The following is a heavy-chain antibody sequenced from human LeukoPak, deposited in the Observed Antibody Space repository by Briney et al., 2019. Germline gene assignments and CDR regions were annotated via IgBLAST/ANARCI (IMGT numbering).Heavy chain of an antibody. Sequence: GGSLRLSCAASGFTFSSYAMHWVRQAPGKGLEWVAVISYDGRNENYADSVKGRFTISRDNSKNTLYLQMNSLRAEDTAVYYCTKGTIWLPFDYWGQGTLVTVSS. J-gene: IGHJ4*02. CDR1: GFTFSSYA. V-gene: IGHV3-30*04. D-gene: IGHD5-18*01. CDR2: ISYDGRNE. CDR3: TKGTIWLPFDY.